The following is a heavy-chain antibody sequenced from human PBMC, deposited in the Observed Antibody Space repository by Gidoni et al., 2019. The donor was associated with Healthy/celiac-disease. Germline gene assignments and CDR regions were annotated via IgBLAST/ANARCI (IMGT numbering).Heavy chain of an antibody. D-gene: IGHD3-10*01. V-gene: IGHV4-34*01. CDR1: GGSFSGYY. J-gene: IGHJ6*02. Sequence: QVQLQQWGAGLLKPSETLSLTCAVYGGSFSGYYWSWIRQPPGKGLEWIGEINHSGSTNYNPSLKSRVTISVDTSKNQFSLKLSSVTAADTAVYYCARGFYYGSGSYILYYYGMDVWGQGTTVTVSS. CDR3: ARGFYYGSGSYILYYYGMDV. CDR2: INHSGST.